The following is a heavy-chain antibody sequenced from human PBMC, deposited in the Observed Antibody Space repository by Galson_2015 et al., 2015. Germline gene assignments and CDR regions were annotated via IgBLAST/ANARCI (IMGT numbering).Heavy chain of an antibody. J-gene: IGHJ5*01. V-gene: IGHV3-48*02. CDR2: ISAGSSKK. Sequence: SLRLSCAASGFDFSAYRMNWVRQAPGKGLQWVAYISAGSSKKYYADSVKGRFTVSRDNAWDSLYLQMNSLRDEDTAVYFCAKGGYCTSTDCEGSRLDSWGQGTLVTVSS. CDR3: AKGGYCTSTDCEGSRLDS. CDR1: GFDFSAYR. D-gene: IGHD2-2*01.